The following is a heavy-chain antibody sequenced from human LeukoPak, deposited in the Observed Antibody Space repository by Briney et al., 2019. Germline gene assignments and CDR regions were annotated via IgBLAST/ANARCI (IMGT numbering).Heavy chain of an antibody. J-gene: IGHJ2*01. CDR2: IIPILGIA. CDR1: GGTFSSYA. CDR3: ARGSPITMVRDHWYFDL. V-gene: IGHV1-69*04. Sequence: GSSVKVSCKASGGTFSSYAISWVRQAPGQGLEWMGRIIPILGIANYAQKFQGRVTITADKSTSTAYMELSSLRSEDTAVYYCARGSPITMVRDHWYFDLWGRGTLVTVSS. D-gene: IGHD3-10*01.